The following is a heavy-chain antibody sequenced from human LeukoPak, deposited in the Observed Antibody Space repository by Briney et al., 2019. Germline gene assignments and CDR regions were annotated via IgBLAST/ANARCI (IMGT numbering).Heavy chain of an antibody. Sequence: SETLSLTCTVSGGTISSNSEYCGWIRQPPGKGLGWIGYIYYSGTTYYNPSLKSRVTISVDTSKSQFSLKLSSVTAADTAVYYCARPYGGNPGYFDYWGQGTLVTVSS. CDR1: GGTISSNSEY. V-gene: IGHV4-39*01. D-gene: IGHD4-23*01. CDR2: IYYSGTT. CDR3: ARPYGGNPGYFDY. J-gene: IGHJ4*02.